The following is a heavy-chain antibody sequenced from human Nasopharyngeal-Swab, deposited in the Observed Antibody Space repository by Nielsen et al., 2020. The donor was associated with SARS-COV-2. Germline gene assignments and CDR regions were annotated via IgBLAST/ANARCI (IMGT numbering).Heavy chain of an antibody. CDR3: ARYYVSGMFGMDV. Sequence: SETLSLTCTVSGDSITNGDYYWSWIRQPPGKGLEWIAYIYHSGSTYYKPSLKSRLSISEDTSKNQFSLSLTSVTAADTAMYYCARYYVSGMFGMDVWGPGTAVTVSS. CDR1: GDSITNGDYY. V-gene: IGHV4-30-4*01. D-gene: IGHD3-10*01. J-gene: IGHJ6*02. CDR2: IYHSGST.